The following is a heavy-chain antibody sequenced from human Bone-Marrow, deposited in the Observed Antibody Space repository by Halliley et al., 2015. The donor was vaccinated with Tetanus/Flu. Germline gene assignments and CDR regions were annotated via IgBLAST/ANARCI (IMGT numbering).Heavy chain of an antibody. CDR3: ARDYGLSSRWSLGC. J-gene: IGHJ4*02. D-gene: IGHD6-19*01. CDR2: VWYDGSKT. Sequence: LLAIVWYDGSKTYYADSVKGRFTISRDNSKNTVYLQMTRLRAEETALYYCARDYGLSSRWSLGCWGQGTPVAVSS. V-gene: IGHV3-33*01.